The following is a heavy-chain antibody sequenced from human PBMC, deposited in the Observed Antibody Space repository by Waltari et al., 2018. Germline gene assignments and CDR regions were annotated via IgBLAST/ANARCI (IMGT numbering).Heavy chain of an antibody. D-gene: IGHD7-27*01. CDR1: GFTFSRYW. CDR2: IERDESRT. Sequence: EVQLVESGGSLSSAGGSLRLSCATSGFTFSRYWMHWVRQAPGKGLRVVSQIERDESRTTYSDSVKGRFTISRDNAKNTVYLQMNNLRDEDTAVYYCVRDEPGDGLDYWGQGTLVTVSS. CDR3: VRDEPGDGLDY. J-gene: IGHJ4*02. V-gene: IGHV3-74*03.